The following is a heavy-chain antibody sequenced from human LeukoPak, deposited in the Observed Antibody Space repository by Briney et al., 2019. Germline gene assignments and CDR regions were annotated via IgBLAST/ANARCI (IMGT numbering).Heavy chain of an antibody. CDR1: GFTFSSYG. J-gene: IGHJ4*02. D-gene: IGHD2-2*02. Sequence: PGGSLRLSCAASGFTFSSYGMHWVRQAPGKGLEWVAFIRYDGSNKYYADSVKGRFTISRDNSKNTLYLQMNSLRAEDTAVYYCAKDPDSPYCSSTSCYSLYYWGQGTLVTVSS. CDR2: IRYDGSNK. V-gene: IGHV3-30*02. CDR3: AKDPDSPYCSSTSCYSLYY.